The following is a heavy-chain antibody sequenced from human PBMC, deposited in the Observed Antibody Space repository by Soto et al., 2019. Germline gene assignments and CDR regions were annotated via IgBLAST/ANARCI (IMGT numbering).Heavy chain of an antibody. CDR3: ASRYGGTLDY. CDR1: GGSISSYY. D-gene: IGHD4-17*01. J-gene: IGHJ4*02. V-gene: IGHV4-59*08. Sequence: QVQLQESGPGLVKPSETLSLTCTVSGGSISSYYWSWIRQPPGKGLEWIGYIYYSGSTNYNPSLKSRVTISVDTSKHQCSLNLSSVTAADTAVYYCASRYGGTLDYWGQGTLVTVSS. CDR2: IYYSGST.